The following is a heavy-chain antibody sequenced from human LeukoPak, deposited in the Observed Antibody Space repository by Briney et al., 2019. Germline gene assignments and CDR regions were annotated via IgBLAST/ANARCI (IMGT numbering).Heavy chain of an antibody. V-gene: IGHV3-48*02. CDR2: ISSGSSTT. CDR1: GFTFSPLG. Sequence: LSGGSLRLSCAASGFTFSPLGMNWVRQAPGRGLEWVSYISSGSSTTYYADSVKGRFTISRDKAKNSLYLQLNSLRDEDTAVYYCASSPRGVYWGQGTLVTVSS. CDR3: ASSPRGVY. D-gene: IGHD3-10*01. J-gene: IGHJ4*02.